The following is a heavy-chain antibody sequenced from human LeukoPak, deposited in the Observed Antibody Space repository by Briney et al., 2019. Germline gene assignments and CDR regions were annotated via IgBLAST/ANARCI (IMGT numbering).Heavy chain of an antibody. D-gene: IGHD3-9*01. CDR3: ARDLTGYALYFDY. V-gene: IGHV3-48*01. CDR2: ISSSSSTI. CDR1: GFTFSSYS. J-gene: IGHJ4*02. Sequence: GGSLRLSCAASGFTFSSYSMNWVRQAPGKGLEWVSYISSSSSTIYYADSVKGRFTISRDNAKNSLYLQMNSLRAEDTAVYYCARDLTGYALYFDYWGQGTLVTVSS.